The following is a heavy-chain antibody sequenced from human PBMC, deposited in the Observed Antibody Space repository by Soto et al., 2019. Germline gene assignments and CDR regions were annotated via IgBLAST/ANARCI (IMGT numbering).Heavy chain of an antibody. CDR1: GFTFSDYY. CDR2: ISSSSSYT. J-gene: IGHJ5*02. Sequence: QVQLVESGGGLVKPGGSLRLSCAASGFTFSDYYMSWIRQAPGKGLEWVSYISSSSSYTNYADSVKGRFTISRDNAKNSLYLQMNSLRAEDTAVYYCARRTATGGYNWFDPWGQGTLVTVSS. D-gene: IGHD4-17*01. V-gene: IGHV3-11*06. CDR3: ARRTATGGYNWFDP.